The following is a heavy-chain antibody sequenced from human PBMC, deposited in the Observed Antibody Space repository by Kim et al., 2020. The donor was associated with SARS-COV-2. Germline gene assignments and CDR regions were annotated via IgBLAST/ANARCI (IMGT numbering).Heavy chain of an antibody. Sequence: GRTTSTPSLKRRVTTSVDTSKNQFSLKLSAGTAADTAVYYCARGRWLPDPWGQGTLVTVSS. V-gene: IGHV4-34*01. J-gene: IGHJ5*02. CDR2: GRT. CDR3: ARGRWLPDP. D-gene: IGHD5-12*01.